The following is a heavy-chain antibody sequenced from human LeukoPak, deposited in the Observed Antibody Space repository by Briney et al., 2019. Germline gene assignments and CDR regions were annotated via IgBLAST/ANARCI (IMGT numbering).Heavy chain of an antibody. CDR3: AKVFLPGLRWFGEGFDP. D-gene: IGHD3-10*01. CDR1: GVTFSSYG. J-gene: IGHJ5*02. Sequence: QPGGSLRLSCAASGVTFSSYGMSWVRQAPGKGLEWVGAISGSGGSTYYADSVKGRFTISRENYKTTLYLQMNRLRAEETPVYYCAKVFLPGLRWFGEGFDPWGDGNLVTVSS. CDR2: ISGSGGST. V-gene: IGHV3-23*01.